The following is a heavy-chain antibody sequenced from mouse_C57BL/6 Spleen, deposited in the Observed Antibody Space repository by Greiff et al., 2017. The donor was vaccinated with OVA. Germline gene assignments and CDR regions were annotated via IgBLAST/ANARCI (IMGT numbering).Heavy chain of an antibody. J-gene: IGHJ4*01. CDR3: ARGGEDYAMDY. V-gene: IGHV1-50*01. Sequence: QVHVKQPGAELVKPGASVKLSCKASGYTFTSYWMQWVKQRPGQGLEWIGEIDPSDSYTNYNQKFKGKATLTVDTSSSTAYMQLSSLTSEDSAVYYCARGGEDYAMDYWGQGTSVTVSS. CDR1: GYTFTSYW. CDR2: IDPSDSYT.